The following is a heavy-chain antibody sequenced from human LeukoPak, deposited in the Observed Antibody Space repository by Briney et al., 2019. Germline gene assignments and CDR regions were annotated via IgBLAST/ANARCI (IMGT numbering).Heavy chain of an antibody. J-gene: IGHJ6*03. CDR2: INHSGST. CDR1: GYFSTGYY. D-gene: IGHD3-10*01. V-gene: IGHV4-34*01. Sequence: PSETLSLTCSVSGYFSTGYYWGWIRQPPGKGLEWIGEINHSGSTNYNPSLKSRVTISVDTSKNQFSLKLSSVTAADTAVYYCARSYGSGSYSYYMDVWGKGTTVTISS. CDR3: ARSYGSGSYSYYMDV.